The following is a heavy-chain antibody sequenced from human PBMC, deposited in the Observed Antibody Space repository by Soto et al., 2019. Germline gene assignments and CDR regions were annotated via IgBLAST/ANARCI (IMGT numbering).Heavy chain of an antibody. D-gene: IGHD1-26*01. CDR2: ISYDGSNK. V-gene: IGHV3-30*19. CDR3: ARDNLSSGSYQYSFEY. J-gene: IGHJ4*02. CDR1: GFTFRSYG. Sequence: SLRLSFSAAGFTFRSYGMDWVRQSPGRCLEWLAVISYDGSNKYYADSVKGRFTIYRDNSKNTVYLQMNSLRAEDTDVYYCARDNLSSGSYQYSFEYWGQGTLVTVSS.